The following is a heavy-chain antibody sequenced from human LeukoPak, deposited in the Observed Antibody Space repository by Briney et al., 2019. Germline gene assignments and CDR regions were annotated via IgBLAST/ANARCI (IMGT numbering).Heavy chain of an antibody. Sequence: ASVKVSCKASGYTFTSYYMHWVRQAPGQGLEWMGMINPSGGSTSYAQKFQGRVTMTRDTSTSTVYMELSSLTSEDTAVYYCARDRVRYCSGGSCSSGDYYFDYWGQGTLVTVSS. J-gene: IGHJ4*02. CDR2: INPSGGST. D-gene: IGHD2-15*01. CDR3: ARDRVRYCSGGSCSSGDYYFDY. V-gene: IGHV1-46*01. CDR1: GYTFTSYY.